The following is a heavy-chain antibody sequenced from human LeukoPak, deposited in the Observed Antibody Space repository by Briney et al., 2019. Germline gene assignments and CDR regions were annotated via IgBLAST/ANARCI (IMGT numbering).Heavy chain of an antibody. D-gene: IGHD3-3*01. Sequence: PGGSLRLSCAASAFTFSSYWMSWVRQAPGKGLEWVANIKQGGSEKYYVDSVKGRFTISRDNAKNSLYLQMNSLRAEDTAVYYCARGSDFWSGYYLGYWGQGTLVTVSS. CDR3: ARGSDFWSGYYLGY. CDR2: IKQGGSEK. J-gene: IGHJ4*02. CDR1: AFTFSSYW. V-gene: IGHV3-7*01.